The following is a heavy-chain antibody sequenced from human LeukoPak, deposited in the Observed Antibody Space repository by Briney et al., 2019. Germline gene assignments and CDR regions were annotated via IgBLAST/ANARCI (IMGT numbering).Heavy chain of an antibody. CDR3: ARNGVPDAFDI. CDR1: GFTFSSYN. D-gene: IGHD3-10*01. CDR2: ISSSSSYI. J-gene: IGHJ3*02. V-gene: IGHV3-21*01. Sequence: GGSLRLSCAASGFTFSSYNMNWVRQAPGKGLEWVSSISSSSSYIYYADSVKGRFTISRDNAKNSLYLQMNSLRAEDTAVYYCARNGVPDAFDIWGQGTMVTVSS.